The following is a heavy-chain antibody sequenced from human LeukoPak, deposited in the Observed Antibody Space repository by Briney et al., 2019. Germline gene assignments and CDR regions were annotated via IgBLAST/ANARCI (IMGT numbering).Heavy chain of an antibody. Sequence: KPSETLSLTCTVSGGSISSYYWSWIRQPPGKVLEWIGYIYYSGSTNYNPSLKSRVTISVDKSKNQFSLKLSSVTAADTAVYYCARVSLRAFDIWGQGTMVTASS. CDR1: GGSISSYY. J-gene: IGHJ3*02. V-gene: IGHV4-59*01. CDR3: ARVSLRAFDI. CDR2: IYYSGST.